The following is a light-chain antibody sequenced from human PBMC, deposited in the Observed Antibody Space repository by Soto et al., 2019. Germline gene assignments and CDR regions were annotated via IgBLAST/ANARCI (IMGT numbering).Light chain of an antibody. CDR1: QNINNW. CDR3: QQYNSYWT. Sequence: DIQMTQSPSTLSASVGDRVTITCRASQNINNWLAWYQQKPGKAPKLLIYKASSLESGVPSRFSGSGSGTEFTLTSSSLQPDDFATYYCQQYNSYWTFGQGTKVEIK. CDR2: KAS. V-gene: IGKV1-5*03. J-gene: IGKJ1*01.